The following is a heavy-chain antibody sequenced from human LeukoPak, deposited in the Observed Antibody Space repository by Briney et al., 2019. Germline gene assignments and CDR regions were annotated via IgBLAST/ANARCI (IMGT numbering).Heavy chain of an antibody. CDR3: AKWGDYDVLTGYYVSDY. CDR2: ITGSGGNT. J-gene: IGHJ4*02. Sequence: GASLRLSCAASGFTFSNYAMSWVRQAPRKGLEWVSAITGSGGNTYYADSVKGRFTISRDNSKNTVFLQMNSLRAEDTAVYYCAKWGDYDVLTGYYVSDYWGQGTLVTVSS. V-gene: IGHV3-23*01. D-gene: IGHD3-9*01. CDR1: GFTFSNYA.